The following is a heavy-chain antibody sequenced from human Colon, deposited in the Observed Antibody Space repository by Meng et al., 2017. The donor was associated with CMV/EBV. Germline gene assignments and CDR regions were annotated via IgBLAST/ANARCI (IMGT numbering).Heavy chain of an antibody. CDR2: IKEDGSEK. V-gene: IGHV3-7*01. J-gene: IGHJ5*02. CDR1: GFMFSTYR. Sequence: ETLSLTCAASGFMFSTYRMSWVRQAPGKGLEWVASIKEDGSEKWYADSVKGRFTIARNNAESSVYLQMNNLRAEDTAVYYCAREERWFGELPVPWGQGTLVTVSS. CDR3: AREERWFGELPVP. D-gene: IGHD3-10*01.